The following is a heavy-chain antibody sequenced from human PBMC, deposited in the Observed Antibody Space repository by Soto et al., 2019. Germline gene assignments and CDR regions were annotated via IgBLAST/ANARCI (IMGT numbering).Heavy chain of an antibody. V-gene: IGHV3-23*01. Sequence: PGGSLRLSCAASGFTFSSYAMSWVRQAPGKGLEWVSAISGSGGSTYYADSVKGRFTISRDNSKNTLYLQMNSLRAEDTAVYYCAKASNWNYQGAHFDYWGQGTLVTVSS. J-gene: IGHJ4*02. CDR2: ISGSGGST. D-gene: IGHD1-7*01. CDR1: GFTFSSYA. CDR3: AKASNWNYQGAHFDY.